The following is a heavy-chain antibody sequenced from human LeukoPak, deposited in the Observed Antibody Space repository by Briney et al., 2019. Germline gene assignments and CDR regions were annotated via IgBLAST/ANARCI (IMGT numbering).Heavy chain of an antibody. J-gene: IGHJ6*02. CDR1: GYTFTSYG. D-gene: IGHD6-6*01. CDR3: ARTGEQLVDYYYYGMDV. V-gene: IGHV1-18*01. Sequence: ASVTVSCTASGYTFTSYGISWVRQAPGQGLEWMGWISAYNGNTNYTQKLQGRVTMTTDTSTSTAYMELRSLRSDDTAVYYCARTGEQLVDYYYYGMDVWGQGTTVTVSS. CDR2: ISAYNGNT.